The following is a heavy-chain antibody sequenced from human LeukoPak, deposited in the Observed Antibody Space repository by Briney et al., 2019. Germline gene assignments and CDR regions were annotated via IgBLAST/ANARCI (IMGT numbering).Heavy chain of an antibody. Sequence: XXAXSXXXFSSXRMXWVRQAPGKGLEWVSXISSSSSYIYYADSVKGRFTISRDNAKNSLYLQMNSLRAEDTAVYYCARDGRLYCSSTSCYGNYFDYWGQGTLVTVSS. D-gene: IGHD2-2*01. V-gene: IGHV3-21*01. J-gene: IGHJ4*02. CDR1: XXXFSSXR. CDR2: ISSSSSYI. CDR3: ARDGRLYCSSTSCYGNYFDY.